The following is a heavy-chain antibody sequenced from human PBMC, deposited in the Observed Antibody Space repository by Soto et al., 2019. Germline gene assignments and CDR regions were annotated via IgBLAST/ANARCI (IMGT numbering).Heavy chain of an antibody. D-gene: IGHD2-15*01. CDR2: VNTRGGTM. J-gene: IGHJ4*02. CDR3: AKHQDIVVVVAGGTDY. V-gene: IGHV3-23*01. Sequence: SLKISCSASGFIFGDSTIYWVRQVPLKVPEAIAAVNTRGGTMYYADYVNGRFTIYRDNSKKKLYLQINSLRAEDTAVYYCAKHQDIVVVVAGGTDYWGQGTLV. CDR1: GFIFGDST.